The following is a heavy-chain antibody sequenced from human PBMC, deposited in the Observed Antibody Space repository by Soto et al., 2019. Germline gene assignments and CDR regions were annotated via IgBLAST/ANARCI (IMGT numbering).Heavy chain of an antibody. CDR2: IFWNDEK. CDR3: ARRGVYSDYDY. CDR1: GFSLSNARMG. V-gene: IGHV2-26*01. Sequence: SGPTLVNPTETLTLTCTVSGFSLSNARMGVSWIRQPPGKALEWLAHIFWNDEKSYSTSLKSRLTISKDTSKSQVVLSMTNMDPVDTATYYCARRGVYSDYDYWGQGTLVTVSS. D-gene: IGHD5-12*01. J-gene: IGHJ4*02.